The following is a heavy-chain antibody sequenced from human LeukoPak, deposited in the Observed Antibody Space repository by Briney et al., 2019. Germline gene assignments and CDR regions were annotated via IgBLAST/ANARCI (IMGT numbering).Heavy chain of an antibody. D-gene: IGHD3-16*01. Sequence: GGSLRLSCAASGFTFSSYAMSWVRQAPGKGLEWVSAISGSGGSTYYADSVKGRFTISRDNSRNTLYLQMNSLRAEDTAVYYCAKDGPVFGGGGENYWGQGTLVTVSS. J-gene: IGHJ4*02. CDR3: AKDGPVFGGGGENY. CDR1: GFTFSSYA. CDR2: ISGSGGST. V-gene: IGHV3-23*01.